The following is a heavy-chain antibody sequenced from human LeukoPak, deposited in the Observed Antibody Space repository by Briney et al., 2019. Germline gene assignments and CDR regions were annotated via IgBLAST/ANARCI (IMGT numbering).Heavy chain of an antibody. CDR1: GFTFSSYS. CDR2: ISSSSSYI. Sequence: GGSLRLSCAASGFTFSSYSMNWVRQAPGKGLEWVSPISSSSSYIYYADSVKGRFTISRDNAKNSLYLQMNSLRAENTAVYYCAREHHTTLYGMDVWGQGTTVTVSS. CDR3: AREHHTTLYGMDV. V-gene: IGHV3-21*01. J-gene: IGHJ6*02. D-gene: IGHD1-1*01.